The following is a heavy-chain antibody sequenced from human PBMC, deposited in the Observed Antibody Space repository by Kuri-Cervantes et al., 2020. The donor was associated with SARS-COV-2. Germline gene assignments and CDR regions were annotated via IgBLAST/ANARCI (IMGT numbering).Heavy chain of an antibody. D-gene: IGHD3-10*01. CDR2: INPNSGGT. CDR1: GYALTDYY. CDR3: ARASVRGIIITYHSYGMDV. J-gene: IGHJ6*02. Sequence: ASVKVSCKASGYALTDYYMHWVRQAPGQGLEWMGWINPNSGGTNYAQKFQGWVTMTRDTSISTAYMELSRLRSDDTAVYYCARASVRGIIITYHSYGMDVWGQGTTVTVSS. V-gene: IGHV1-2*04.